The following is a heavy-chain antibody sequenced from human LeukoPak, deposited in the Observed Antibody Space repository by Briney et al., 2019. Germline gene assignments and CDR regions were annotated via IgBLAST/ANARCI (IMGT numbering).Heavy chain of an antibody. V-gene: IGHV3-30*18. Sequence: QPGRSLRLSCAASGFTFSSYGMHWVRQAPGKGLEWVAVISYDGSNKYYADSVKGRFTISRDNPKNTLYLQMNSLRAEDTAVYYCAKDRDGDYGFDYWGQGTLVTVSS. CDR3: AKDRDGDYGFDY. J-gene: IGHJ4*02. D-gene: IGHD4-17*01. CDR2: ISYDGSNK. CDR1: GFTFSSYG.